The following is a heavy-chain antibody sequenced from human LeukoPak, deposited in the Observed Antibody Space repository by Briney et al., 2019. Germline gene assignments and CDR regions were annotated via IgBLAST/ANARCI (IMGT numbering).Heavy chain of an antibody. CDR2: ISGSGGST. J-gene: IGHJ4*02. CDR3: AKAEKSDYSSSSSVGY. V-gene: IGHV3-23*01. Sequence: GGSLRLSCAASGFTFSSYAMSWVRQAPGKGLEWVSAISGSGGSTYYADSVKGRFTISRDNSKNTLYLQMNSLRAEDTAVYYCAKAEKSDYSSSSSVGYWGQGTLVTVSS. D-gene: IGHD6-6*01. CDR1: GFTFSSYA.